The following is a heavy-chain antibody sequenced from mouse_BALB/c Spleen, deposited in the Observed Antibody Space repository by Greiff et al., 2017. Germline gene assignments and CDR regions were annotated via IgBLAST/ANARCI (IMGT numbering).Heavy chain of an antibody. CDR3: AREGALEAIYDGYPYYAMDY. Sequence: EVQLQQSGPELVKPGASVKISCKASGYTFTDYNMHWVKQSHGKSLEWIGYIYPYNGGTGYNQKFKSKATLTVDNSSSTAYMELRSLTSEDSAVYYCAREGALEAIYDGYPYYAMDYWGQGTSVTVSS. CDR2: IYPYNGGT. D-gene: IGHD2-3*01. J-gene: IGHJ4*01. V-gene: IGHV1S29*02. CDR1: GYTFTDYN.